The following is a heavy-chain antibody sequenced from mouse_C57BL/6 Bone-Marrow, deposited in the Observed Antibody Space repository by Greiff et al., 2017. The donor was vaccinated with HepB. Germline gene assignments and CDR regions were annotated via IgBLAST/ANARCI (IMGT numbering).Heavy chain of an antibody. D-gene: IGHD2-12*01. CDR1: GFPSSSYA. V-gene: IGHV5-6*01. Sequence: VQLQQSGGDLVNPGGSLNLSCPPSGFPSSSYAMSWFRRTPKKRLGWVATISSVGSYTYYPDSVRGRFTISRDNAKNTLYLQMSSLKSEDTAMYYCARHRYSYYFDYWGQGTTLTVSS. CDR3: ARHRYSYYFDY. CDR2: ISSVGSYT. J-gene: IGHJ2*01.